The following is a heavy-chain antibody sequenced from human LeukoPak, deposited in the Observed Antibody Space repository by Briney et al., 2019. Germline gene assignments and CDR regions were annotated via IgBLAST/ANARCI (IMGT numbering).Heavy chain of an antibody. Sequence: GGSLRLSCAASGFTFSSSAMSWVRQVPGRGLEWVSGISASGGSTSYADSVRGRFTISRDNSKNTLYVQMNSLRDEDTAVYYCAEDQRWESPHYLDSWGQGTLVTVSS. CDR2: ISASGGST. CDR1: GFTFSSSA. D-gene: IGHD1-26*01. CDR3: AEDQRWESPHYLDS. J-gene: IGHJ4*02. V-gene: IGHV3-23*01.